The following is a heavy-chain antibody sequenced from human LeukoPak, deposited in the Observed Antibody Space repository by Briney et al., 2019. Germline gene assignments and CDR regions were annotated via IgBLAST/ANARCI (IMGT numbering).Heavy chain of an antibody. CDR3: ARTESYEFWSGYEYYIVY. CDR2: IYYSGSI. Sequence: SESLSLAWTVSGGSISSGAYYWSCIRQHPGEGLEWIGYIYYSGSIYYNPSLKSRVTISVDTSKNQFSLKLSSVTAADTAVYYCARTESYEFWSGYEYYIVYWGQGTLVTVSS. CDR1: GGSISSGAYY. J-gene: IGHJ4*02. D-gene: IGHD3-3*01. V-gene: IGHV4-31*02.